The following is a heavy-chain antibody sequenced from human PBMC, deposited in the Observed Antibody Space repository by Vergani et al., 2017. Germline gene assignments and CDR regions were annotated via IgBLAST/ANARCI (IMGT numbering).Heavy chain of an antibody. D-gene: IGHD2-2*01. CDR1: GGSISSYY. CDR3: ARSTSRVDFYFDY. CDR2: IYPSGTT. J-gene: IGHJ4*02. Sequence: QVQLQESGPGLVKPSETLSLTCTVSGGSISSYYWHWIRKPAGTGLGWIGLIYPSGTTNYNPSLNSRVSMSVDTSKNQFTLKLSSVTAADTAVYYCARSTSRVDFYFDYWGQGTLVTVSS. V-gene: IGHV4-4*07.